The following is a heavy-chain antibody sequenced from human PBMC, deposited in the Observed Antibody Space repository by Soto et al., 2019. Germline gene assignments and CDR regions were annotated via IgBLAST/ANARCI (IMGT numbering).Heavy chain of an antibody. CDR2: IYYSGST. CDR3: ARGVVPAAIAADY. Sequence: PSETLSLTCTVSGGSISSYYWSWIRQPPGKGLEWIGYIYYSGSTNYNPSLKSRVTISVDTSKNQFSLKLSSVTAADTAVYYCARGVVPAAIAADYWGQGTLVTVSS. CDR1: GGSISSYY. J-gene: IGHJ4*02. D-gene: IGHD2-2*02. V-gene: IGHV4-59*01.